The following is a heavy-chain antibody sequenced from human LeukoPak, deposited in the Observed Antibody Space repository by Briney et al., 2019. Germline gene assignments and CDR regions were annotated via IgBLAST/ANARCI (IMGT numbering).Heavy chain of an antibody. J-gene: IGHJ4*02. CDR2: INPNSGGT. D-gene: IGHD1-7*01. CDR1: GYTFAGYY. V-gene: IGHV1-2*02. CDR3: ARDLTGTILGY. Sequence: ASVKVSCKASGYTFAGYYMHWVRRAPGQGLEWMGWINPNSGGTNYAQKFQGRVTMTRDTSISTAYMELSRLRSDDTAVYYCARDLTGTILGYWGQGTLVTVSS.